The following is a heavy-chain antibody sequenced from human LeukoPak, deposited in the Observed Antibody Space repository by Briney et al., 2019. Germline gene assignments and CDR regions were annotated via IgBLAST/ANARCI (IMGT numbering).Heavy chain of an antibody. CDR1: GFTFSSYA. Sequence: GGSLRLSCAASGFTFSSYAMSWVRQAPGKGLEWVSSISGSGGSTYYADSVKGRFTISRDNSKNTLYLQMNSLRAEDTAVYYCAKQGGTIFGVVTVRNFDYWGQGTLVTVSS. CDR2: ISGSGGST. V-gene: IGHV3-23*01. D-gene: IGHD3-3*01. J-gene: IGHJ4*02. CDR3: AKQGGTIFGVVTVRNFDY.